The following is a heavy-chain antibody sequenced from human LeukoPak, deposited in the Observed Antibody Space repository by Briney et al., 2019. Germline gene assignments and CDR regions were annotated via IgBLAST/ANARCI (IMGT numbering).Heavy chain of an antibody. CDR1: GFSFNTHT. V-gene: IGHV3-48*01. CDR3: ARGLYYIDV. CDR2: ISGSTTVT. J-gene: IGHJ6*03. Sequence: GGSLRLSCAASGFSFNTHTLAWVRQAPGKGLEWVSYISGSTTVTHYADSVKGRFTLSRDNAKNSLYLQMSSLKVEDTAIYYCARGLYYIDVWGNGTTVTVSS.